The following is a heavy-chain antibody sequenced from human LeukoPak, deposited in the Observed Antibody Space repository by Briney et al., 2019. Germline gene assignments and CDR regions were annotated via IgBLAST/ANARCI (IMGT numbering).Heavy chain of an antibody. Sequence: PGGSLRLSCAASGFTFRDHWMHWVRQAPGKGLEWVANIKQDESEKYYVDPVKSRFTISRDNTRNSLYLQMNNLRAEDTAVYYCARGTPFGAYWGQGTLVTVSS. CDR2: IKQDESEK. D-gene: IGHD3-3*01. J-gene: IGHJ4*02. CDR3: ARGTPFGAY. V-gene: IGHV3-7*03. CDR1: GFTFRDHW.